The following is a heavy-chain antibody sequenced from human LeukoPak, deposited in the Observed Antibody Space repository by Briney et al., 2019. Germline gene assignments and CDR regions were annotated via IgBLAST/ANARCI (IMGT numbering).Heavy chain of an antibody. CDR2: IYSDASAST. CDR1: GFTVSSNY. Sequence: GGSLRLSCAASGFTVSSNYMGWVRQAPGKGLDWVSVIYSDASASTYYADSVKGRFTNSRDNSKNTVFLQMNSLRAEDTAVYYCAREALTSTWLPYGMDVWGQGTTVTVSS. V-gene: IGHV3-53*01. J-gene: IGHJ6*02. D-gene: IGHD6-13*01. CDR3: AREALTSTWLPYGMDV.